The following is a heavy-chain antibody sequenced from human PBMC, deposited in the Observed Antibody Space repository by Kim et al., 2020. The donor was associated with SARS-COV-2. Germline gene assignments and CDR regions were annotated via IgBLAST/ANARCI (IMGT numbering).Heavy chain of an antibody. V-gene: IGHV3-7*01. CDR2: SEN. J-gene: IGHJ4*02. CDR3: ARGGSWTFDC. D-gene: IGHD1-1*01. Sequence: SENFYGDSGKGRITIARDNGKNSLYLQMNSLRADDTAVYHCARGGSWTFDCWGRGTLVTVSS.